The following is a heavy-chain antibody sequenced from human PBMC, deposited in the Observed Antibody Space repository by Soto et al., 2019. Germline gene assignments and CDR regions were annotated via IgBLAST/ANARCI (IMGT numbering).Heavy chain of an antibody. Sequence: QVQLVQSGAEVQKPGSSVKVSCKASGGTFSSYAISWVRQAPGQGLEWMGGIIPIFGTANYAQKFQGRVTITADESTSTAYMELSSLRSEDTAVYYCARAWGKRNFWSGYTGDYYYYYGMDVWGQGTTVTVSS. CDR3: ARAWGKRNFWSGYTGDYYYYYGMDV. V-gene: IGHV1-69*01. CDR1: GGTFSSYA. D-gene: IGHD3-3*01. J-gene: IGHJ6*02. CDR2: IIPIFGTA.